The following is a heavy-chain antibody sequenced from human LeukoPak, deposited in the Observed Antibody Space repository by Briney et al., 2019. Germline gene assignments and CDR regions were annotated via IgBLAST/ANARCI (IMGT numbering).Heavy chain of an antibody. D-gene: IGHD3-22*01. V-gene: IGHV3-74*01. Sequence: GGSLRLSCAASGFTFSSYWMRWVRQAPGEGLVWVSRINSDGSSTSYADSVKGRFTISRDSAKNTLYLQMNSLRAEDTAVYYCARVASAYYHFDYWGQGTLVTVSS. CDR2: INSDGSST. J-gene: IGHJ4*02. CDR3: ARVASAYYHFDY. CDR1: GFTFSSYW.